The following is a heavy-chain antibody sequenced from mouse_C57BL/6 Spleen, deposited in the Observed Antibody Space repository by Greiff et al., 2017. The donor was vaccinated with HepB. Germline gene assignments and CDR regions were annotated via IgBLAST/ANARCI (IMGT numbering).Heavy chain of an antibody. CDR1: GYTFTSYG. Sequence: QVPLKESGAELARPGASVKLSCKASGYTFTSYGISWVKQRTGQGLEWIGEIYPRSGNTYYNEKFKGKATLTADKSSRTAYMELRSLTSEDSAVYFCAHYDGYTHAMDYWGQGTSVTVSS. V-gene: IGHV1-81*01. CDR2: IYPRSGNT. J-gene: IGHJ4*01. CDR3: AHYDGYTHAMDY. D-gene: IGHD2-3*01.